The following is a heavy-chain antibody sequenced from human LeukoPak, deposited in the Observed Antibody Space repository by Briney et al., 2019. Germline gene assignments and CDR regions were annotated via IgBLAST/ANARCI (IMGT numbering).Heavy chain of an antibody. D-gene: IGHD3-22*01. Sequence: SETLSLTCSVSGDSISSSYWSWIRQPPGKGLEWIGNIYNWSYTNYNPSLQSRVTMSDDTSKSQFSLQLTSVSAADTAVYYCARRFSSRSDGNGYYYGHNDFDVWGQGTLVTVSS. CDR3: ARRFSSRSDGNGYYYGHNDFDV. J-gene: IGHJ3*01. CDR1: GDSISSSY. V-gene: IGHV4-59*08. CDR2: IYNWSYT.